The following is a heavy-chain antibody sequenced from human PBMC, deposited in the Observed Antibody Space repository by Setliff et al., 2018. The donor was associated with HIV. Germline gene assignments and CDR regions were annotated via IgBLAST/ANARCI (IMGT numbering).Heavy chain of an antibody. CDR1: GGSISSYY. CDR2: IYYSGST. D-gene: IGHD1-26*01. J-gene: IGHJ6*03. V-gene: IGHV4-59*01. Sequence: SLTCTVSGGSISSYYWSWIRQPPGKGLEWIGYIYYSGSTNYSPSLKSRVTISVDTSKNQFSLKLSSVTAADTAVYYCARDRVGGNYYYMDVWGKGTTVTVSS. CDR3: ARDRVGGNYYYMDV.